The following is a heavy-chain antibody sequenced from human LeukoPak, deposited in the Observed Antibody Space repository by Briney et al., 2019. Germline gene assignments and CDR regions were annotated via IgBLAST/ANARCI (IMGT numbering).Heavy chain of an antibody. D-gene: IGHD5-18*01. CDR3: ARDPHGYWWFDP. CDR2: INSDDSST. CDR1: GFTFSNYW. Sequence: PGGSLRLSCAASGFTFSNYWMHWVRHAPGKGLVWVSRINSDDSSTSYADSVKGRFTISRDNAKNTLYLQMNSLRAEDTAVYYCARDPHGYWWFDPWGQGTLVTVSS. J-gene: IGHJ5*02. V-gene: IGHV3-74*01.